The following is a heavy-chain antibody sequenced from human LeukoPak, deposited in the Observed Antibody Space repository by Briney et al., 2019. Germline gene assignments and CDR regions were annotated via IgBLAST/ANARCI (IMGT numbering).Heavy chain of an antibody. V-gene: IGHV4-59*01. CDR3: ARGSGMVYAPTFDY. Sequence: SETLSLTCSVSGGSISSYYWSWIRQPPGKGLEWIGYIYYSGSTNYNPSLKSRVTISVDTSKNQFSLKLSSVTAADTAVYYCARGSGMVYAPTFDYWGQGTLVTVSS. CDR1: GGSISSYY. CDR2: IYYSGST. J-gene: IGHJ4*02. D-gene: IGHD2-8*01.